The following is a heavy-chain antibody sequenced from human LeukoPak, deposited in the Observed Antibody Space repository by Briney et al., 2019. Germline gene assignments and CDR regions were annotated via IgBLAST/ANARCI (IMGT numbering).Heavy chain of an antibody. J-gene: IGHJ4*02. Sequence: GGSLRLSCAASGFTFSGYAMSWVRQAPGKGLEWVSAISGSGGSTYYADSVKGRFTISRDNSKNTLYLQMNSLRAEDTAVYYCAKDSSYCSSTRCYVDFFDYWGQGTLVTVSS. CDR2: ISGSGGST. V-gene: IGHV3-23*01. D-gene: IGHD2-2*01. CDR1: GFTFSGYA. CDR3: AKDSSYCSSTRCYVDFFDY.